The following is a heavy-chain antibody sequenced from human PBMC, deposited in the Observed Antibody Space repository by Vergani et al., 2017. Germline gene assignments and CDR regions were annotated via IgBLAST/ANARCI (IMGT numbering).Heavy chain of an antibody. CDR1: GFTFSSYG. D-gene: IGHD5-12*01. CDR3: AKDSLNVDILATITGGGNYGMDV. V-gene: IGHV3-30*02. CDR2: IRYDGSNK. J-gene: IGHJ6*02. Sequence: QVQLVESGGGVVQPGGSLRLSCAASGFTFSSYGMHWVRQAPGKGLEWVAFIRYDGSNKYYADSVKGRFTISRDNSKNTLYLQMNSLRAEDTAVYYCAKDSLNVDILATITGGGNYGMDVWGQGTTVTVSS.